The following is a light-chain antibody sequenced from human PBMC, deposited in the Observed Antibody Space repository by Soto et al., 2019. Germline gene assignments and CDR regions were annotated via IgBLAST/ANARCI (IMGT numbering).Light chain of an antibody. CDR2: KAF. J-gene: IGKJ1*01. CDR3: QQYDSYPWT. CDR1: QSISSW. V-gene: IGKV1-5*03. Sequence: DIQMTQSPSTLSASVGDRVTITCRASQSISSWLAWYQQKPGKAPKLLIYKAFNLQSGVPSRFSGSGFGTEFTLTISSLQPDDFATYYCQQYDSYPWTFGQWIKVEIK.